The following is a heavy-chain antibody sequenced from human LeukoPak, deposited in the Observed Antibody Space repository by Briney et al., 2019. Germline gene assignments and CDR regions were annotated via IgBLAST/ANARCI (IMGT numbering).Heavy chain of an antibody. V-gene: IGHV3-66*01. CDR1: GFTVSTNY. CDR3: ARGLLRDGYTYTYSFDY. J-gene: IGHJ4*02. Sequence: GGSLRLSCAASGFTVSTNYMNWVRQAPGKGLEWVSVVYMGGTTYYADSVKGRFTISRDSTRNTIYLQMNNLRAEDTAVYYCARGLLRDGYTYTYSFDYWGQGALVTVSS. CDR2: VYMGGTT. D-gene: IGHD5-18*01.